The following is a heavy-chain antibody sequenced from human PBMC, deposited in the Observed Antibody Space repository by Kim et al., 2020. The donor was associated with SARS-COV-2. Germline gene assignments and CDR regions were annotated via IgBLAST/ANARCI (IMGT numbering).Heavy chain of an antibody. J-gene: IGHJ6*02. V-gene: IGHV1-8*01. Sequence: ASVKVSCKASGYTFTSYDINWVRQATGQGLEWMGWMNPNSGNTGYAQKFQGRVTMTRNTSISTAYMELSSLRSEDTAVYYCARKSSSWYGCYYYGMDVWGQGTTVTVSS. CDR1: GYTFTSYD. D-gene: IGHD6-13*01. CDR3: ARKSSSWYGCYYYGMDV. CDR2: MNPNSGNT.